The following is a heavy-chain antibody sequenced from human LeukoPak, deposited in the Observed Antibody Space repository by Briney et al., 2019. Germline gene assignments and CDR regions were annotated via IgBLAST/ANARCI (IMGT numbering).Heavy chain of an antibody. V-gene: IGHV1-69*13. CDR1: GGTFSSYA. Sequence: GASVKVSCKASGGTFSSYAISWVRQAPGKGLEWMGGIIPIFGTANYAQKFQGRVTITADESTSTAYMELSSLRSEDTAVYYCARDMVIPNWFDPWGQGTLVTVSS. CDR3: ARDMVIPNWFDP. J-gene: IGHJ5*02. CDR2: IIPIFGTA. D-gene: IGHD3-22*01.